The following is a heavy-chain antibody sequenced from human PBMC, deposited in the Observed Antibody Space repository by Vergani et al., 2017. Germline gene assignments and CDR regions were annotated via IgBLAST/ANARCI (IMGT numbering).Heavy chain of an antibody. CDR2: IWYDGSNK. CDR1: GFTFSSYG. V-gene: IGHV3-33*01. D-gene: IGHD3-10*01. CDR3: ARDMVRGESGLDY. Sequence: QVQLVESGGGVVQPGRSLRLSCAASGFTFSSYGMHWVRQAPGKGLEWVAVIWYDGSNKYYADSVKGRFTISRDNSKNTRYLQMNSLRAEDTAVYYCARDMVRGESGLDYWGQGTLVTVSS. J-gene: IGHJ4*02.